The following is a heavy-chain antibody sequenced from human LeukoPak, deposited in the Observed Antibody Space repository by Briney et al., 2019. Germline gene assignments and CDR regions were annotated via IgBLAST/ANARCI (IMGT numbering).Heavy chain of an antibody. Sequence: SETLSLTCAVFGGSFSGYYWSWIRQPPGKGLEWIGEINHSGGINYNSSLKSRVTISVDTSKNQFSLKLSSVTAADTAVYYCARFPRYWGQGILVTVSS. V-gene: IGHV4-34*01. CDR1: GGSFSGYY. J-gene: IGHJ4*02. CDR3: ARFPRY. CDR2: INHSGGI.